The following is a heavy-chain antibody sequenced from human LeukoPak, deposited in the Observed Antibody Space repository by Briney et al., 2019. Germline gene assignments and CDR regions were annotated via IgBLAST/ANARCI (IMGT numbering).Heavy chain of an antibody. CDR1: GGSISSSSYY. J-gene: IGHJ6*02. CDR2: IYYSGST. D-gene: IGHD3-3*01. Sequence: PSETLSLTCTVSGGSISSSSYYWGWIRQPPGKGLEWIGSIYYSGSTYYNPSLKSRVTISVDTSKNQFSLKLSSVTAADTAVYYCARMTLDNYDFWSGQKHYCYYYGMDVWGQGTTVTVSS. V-gene: IGHV4-39*01. CDR3: ARMTLDNYDFWSGQKHYCYYYGMDV.